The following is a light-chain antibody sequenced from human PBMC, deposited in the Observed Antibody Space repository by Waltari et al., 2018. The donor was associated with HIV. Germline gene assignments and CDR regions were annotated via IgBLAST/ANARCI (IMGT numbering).Light chain of an antibody. CDR2: KNI. CDR3: VGWDASLSAYV. CDR1: RSNIGNDN. J-gene: IGLJ1*01. Sequence: QSVLTQPPSASGTPGPRVTLSCSGSRSNIGNDNVYWYQQLPGTTPKLLIYKNIQRPSGVPDRFAGSKSGTSAYLAISGLRSEDEADYYCVGWDASLSAYVFGAGTKVTVL. V-gene: IGLV1-47*01.